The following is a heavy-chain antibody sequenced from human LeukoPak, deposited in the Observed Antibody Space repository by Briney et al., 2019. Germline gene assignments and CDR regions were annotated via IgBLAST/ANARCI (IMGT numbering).Heavy chain of an antibody. D-gene: IGHD3-22*01. Sequence: PGGSLRLSCAASGFTFITYSMNWVRQAPGKGLEWVSYISSGSSTIYYADSVKGRITISRDNAKNSLYLQMNSLRAEDTAVYYCARDLISIYDSSGYPYFDYWVQGTLVTVSS. CDR3: ARDLISIYDSSGYPYFDY. CDR2: ISSGSSTI. CDR1: GFTFITYS. J-gene: IGHJ4*02. V-gene: IGHV3-48*01.